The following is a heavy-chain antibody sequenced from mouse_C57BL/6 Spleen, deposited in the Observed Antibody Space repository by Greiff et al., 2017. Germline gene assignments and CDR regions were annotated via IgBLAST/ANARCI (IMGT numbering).Heavy chain of an antibody. J-gene: IGHJ2*01. D-gene: IGHD4-1*01. Sequence: VQLQQSGAELVRPGSSVKMSCKTSGYTFTSYGINWVKQRPGQGLEWIGYIYLGNGYTEYNEKFKGKATLTSDTSSSTAYMQLSSLTSEDSAIYFGARGGNWDNFDYWGQGTTLTVSS. CDR2: IYLGNGYT. CDR1: GYTFTSYG. CDR3: ARGGNWDNFDY. V-gene: IGHV1-58*01.